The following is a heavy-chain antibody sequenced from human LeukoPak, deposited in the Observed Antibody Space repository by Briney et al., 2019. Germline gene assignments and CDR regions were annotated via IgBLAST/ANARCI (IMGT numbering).Heavy chain of an antibody. Sequence: ASVKVSCKASGYTFTGYYMHWVRQAPGQGLEWMGWINPNSGGTNYAQKFQGRLTMTRDTSISTAYMELSRLRSDDTAVYYCAREVSYDSSGQDGFDPWGQGTLVTVSS. CDR1: GYTFTGYY. CDR2: INPNSGGT. CDR3: AREVSYDSSGQDGFDP. J-gene: IGHJ5*02. V-gene: IGHV1-2*02. D-gene: IGHD3-22*01.